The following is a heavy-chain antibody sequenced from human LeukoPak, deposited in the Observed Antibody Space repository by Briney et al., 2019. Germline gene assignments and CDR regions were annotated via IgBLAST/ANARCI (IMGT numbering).Heavy chain of an antibody. Sequence: SETLSLTCTVSGGSISSYYWSWIRQPPGKGLEWIGYINYSWDTNYNPSLKSRVTISVDTSKYQFSLKLSSVTAADTAVYYCARHGDALGAFELWGQGTMVTVSS. CDR2: INYSWDT. CDR1: GGSISSYY. V-gene: IGHV4-59*08. J-gene: IGHJ3*01. D-gene: IGHD3-3*01. CDR3: ARHGDALGAFEL.